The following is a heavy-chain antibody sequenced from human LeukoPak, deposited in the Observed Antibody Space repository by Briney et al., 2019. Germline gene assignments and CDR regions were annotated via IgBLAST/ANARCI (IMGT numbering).Heavy chain of an antibody. CDR3: ATDATSYYYDTSGQIDAFDI. CDR1: GYTLTELS. V-gene: IGHV1-24*01. CDR2: FDPEDGET. D-gene: IGHD3-22*01. J-gene: IGHJ3*02. Sequence: ASVKVSCKVSGYTLTELSMHWVRQAPGKGLEWMGGFDPEDGETIYEQKFQGRVTMTEDTSTDTAYIELSSLRFEDTAVYYCATDATSYYYDTSGQIDAFDIWGQGTMVTVSS.